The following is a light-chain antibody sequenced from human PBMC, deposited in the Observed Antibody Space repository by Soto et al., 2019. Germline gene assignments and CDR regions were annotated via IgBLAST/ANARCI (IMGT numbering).Light chain of an antibody. CDR1: QSVSSN. CDR3: QQSSNWPT. CDR2: GAS. Sequence: EIVMTQSPATLSVSLGERATLSCRASQSVSSNLAWYQQRPDQAPRLLIYGASTRATGIPARFSGSGSGTEFTLTISSLQSEDFAVYYCQQSSNWPTFGQGTKVEVK. V-gene: IGKV3D-15*01. J-gene: IGKJ1*01.